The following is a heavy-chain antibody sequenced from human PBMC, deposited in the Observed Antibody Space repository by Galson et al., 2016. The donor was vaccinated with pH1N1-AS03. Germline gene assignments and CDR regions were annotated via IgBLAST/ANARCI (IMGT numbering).Heavy chain of an antibody. J-gene: IGHJ6*02. V-gene: IGHV4-59*01. Sequence: ETLSLTCTVSGGSISGYYWTWIRQPPGKGLEWIGHIYYSGGTNYNPSLKSRVTISVDTSKNQFSLKLSSVTAADTAVYYCARFRSSWTFYYGLDVWGQGTTVTVSS. CDR3: ARFRSSWTFYYGLDV. D-gene: IGHD6-13*01. CDR2: IYYSGGT. CDR1: GGSISGYY.